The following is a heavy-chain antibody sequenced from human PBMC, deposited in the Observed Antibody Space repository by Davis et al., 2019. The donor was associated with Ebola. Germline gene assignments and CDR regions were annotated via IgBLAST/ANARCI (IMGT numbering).Heavy chain of an antibody. CDR2: IFPGDSDT. CDR3: ASLRRTITGMDDGFDI. CDR1: GYSFANYW. Sequence: GESLKISCKGSGYSFANYWIVWMRQMPGKGLECMGIIFPGDSDTRYSPSFRGQVIISADKSMKTAFLQWSSLKASDSGMYYCASLRRTITGMDDGFDIWGEGTMVTVSS. V-gene: IGHV5-51*01. J-gene: IGHJ3*02. D-gene: IGHD2-8*02.